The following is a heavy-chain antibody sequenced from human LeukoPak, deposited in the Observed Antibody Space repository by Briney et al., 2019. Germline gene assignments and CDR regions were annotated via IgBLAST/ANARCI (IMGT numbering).Heavy chain of an antibody. V-gene: IGHV3-23*01. CDR2: ISGSGDTT. D-gene: IGHD2-8*01. Sequence: GGSLRLSCAASGFTLSSYAMSWVRQAPGKGLEWVSGISGSGDTTYYADSVKGRFTISRDNSKNTLYLQMNSLRAEDTAVYYCATMAQADIWGQGTMVTVSS. J-gene: IGHJ3*02. CDR1: GFTLSSYA. CDR3: ATMAQADI.